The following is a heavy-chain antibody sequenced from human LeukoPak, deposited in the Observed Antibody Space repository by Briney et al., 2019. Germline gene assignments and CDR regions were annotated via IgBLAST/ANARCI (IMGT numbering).Heavy chain of an antibody. Sequence: GGSLRLSCAASGFTFSDYAMSWVRQAPGKGLEWVSGISGSGGSTYYADSVKGRFTISRDNSKNTLYLQMNSLRAEDTAVYYCAKGVIPAVDYWGQGTLVTVSS. CDR1: GFTFSDYA. D-gene: IGHD2-2*01. V-gene: IGHV3-23*01. CDR3: AKGVIPAVDY. CDR2: ISGSGGST. J-gene: IGHJ4*02.